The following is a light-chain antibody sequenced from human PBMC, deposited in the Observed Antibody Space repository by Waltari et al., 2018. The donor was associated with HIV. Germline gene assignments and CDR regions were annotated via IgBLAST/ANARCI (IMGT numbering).Light chain of an antibody. V-gene: IGLV2-18*02. J-gene: IGLJ2*01. CDR3: SSYTSSNTFVV. Sequence: QSALTQPPSVSGSPGLSVTISCTGTSSDVGNYNRVSWYQQPPGSAPKLMIYEVSNRPSGVPRRFSGSKSGNTASLTISGLQAEDEADYYCSSYTSSNTFVVFGGGTKLTVL. CDR1: SSDVGNYNR. CDR2: EVS.